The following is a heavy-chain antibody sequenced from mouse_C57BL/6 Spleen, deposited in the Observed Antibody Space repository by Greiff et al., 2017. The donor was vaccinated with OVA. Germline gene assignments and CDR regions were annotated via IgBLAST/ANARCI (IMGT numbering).Heavy chain of an antibody. CDR2: ISDGGSYT. Sequence: DVHLVESGGGLVKPGGSLKLSCAASGFTFSSYAMSWVRQTPDKRLEWVATISDGGSYTYYPDNVKGRFTISRDNAKNNLYLQMRQLKSEDTAMYYCAREAYYGSSPSWFAYWGQGTLVTVSA. V-gene: IGHV5-4*01. J-gene: IGHJ3*01. CDR3: AREAYYGSSPSWFAY. CDR1: GFTFSSYA. D-gene: IGHD1-1*01.